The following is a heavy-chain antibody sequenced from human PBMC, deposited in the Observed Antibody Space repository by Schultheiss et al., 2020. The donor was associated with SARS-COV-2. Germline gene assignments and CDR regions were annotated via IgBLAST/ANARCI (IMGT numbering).Heavy chain of an antibody. Sequence: GGSLRLSCAASGFTFSSYAMHWVRQAPGKGLEWVAVISYDGSNKYYADSVKGRFTISRENAKNTLYLQMNSLRAEDTAVYYCAKDLYSSSWYYFDYWGQGTLVTVSS. D-gene: IGHD6-13*01. V-gene: IGHV3-30-3*01. CDR2: ISYDGSNK. CDR1: GFTFSSYA. CDR3: AKDLYSSSWYYFDY. J-gene: IGHJ4*02.